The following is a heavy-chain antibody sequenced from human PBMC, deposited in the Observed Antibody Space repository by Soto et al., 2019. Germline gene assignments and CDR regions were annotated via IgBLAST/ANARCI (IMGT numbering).Heavy chain of an antibody. CDR2: IIPIFGNT. D-gene: IGHD1-1*01. J-gene: IGHJ6*02. Sequence: QVQLVQSGVEVKKPGSSVKVSCKASGCTLNSYAIDWVRQAPGQGLEWMGGIIPIFGNTYYAQRLQGRVKRTAVESTRTAYMELITLTCEDTAVYYCARGTVTGSEYNFYYYGMDVCGRGTTVIVSS. V-gene: IGHV1-69*12. CDR3: ARGTVTGSEYNFYYYGMDV. CDR1: GCTLNSYA.